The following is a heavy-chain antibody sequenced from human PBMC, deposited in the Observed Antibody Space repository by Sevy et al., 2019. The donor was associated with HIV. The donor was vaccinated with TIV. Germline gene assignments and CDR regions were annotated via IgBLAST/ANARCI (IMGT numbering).Heavy chain of an antibody. CDR1: GFTFSGSA. Sequence: GSLRLSCAASGFTFSGSAMHWVRQASGKGLEWVGRIRSKANSYATAYAASVKGRFTISRDDSKNTAYLQMNSLKTEDTAVYYCTRRGIAAAGNDYWGQGTLVTVSS. V-gene: IGHV3-73*01. D-gene: IGHD6-13*01. CDR3: TRRGIAAAGNDY. J-gene: IGHJ4*02. CDR2: IRSKANSYAT.